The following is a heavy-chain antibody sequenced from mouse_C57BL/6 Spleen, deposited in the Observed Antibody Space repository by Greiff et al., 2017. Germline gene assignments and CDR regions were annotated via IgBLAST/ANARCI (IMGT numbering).Heavy chain of an antibody. CDR3: ATVVARYCDV. CDR2: IYPGDGDT. D-gene: IGHD1-1*01. CDR1: GYAFSSSW. J-gene: IGHJ1*03. V-gene: IGHV1-82*01. Sequence: QVQLQQSGPELVKPGASVKISCKASGYAFSSSWMNWVKQRPGKGLEWIGRIYPGDGDTNYNGKFKGKATLTADKSSSTAYMQLSSLTSEDSAVYFCATVVARYCDVWGTGTTVTVSS.